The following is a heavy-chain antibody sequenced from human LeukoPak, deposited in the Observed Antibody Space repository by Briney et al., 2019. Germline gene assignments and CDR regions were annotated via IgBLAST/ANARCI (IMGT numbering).Heavy chain of an antibody. CDR3: ARYKAAQYYFDY. CDR1: GFTFSSYA. CDR2: ISYDGSNK. V-gene: IGHV3-30-3*01. D-gene: IGHD6-13*01. Sequence: GRSLRLSCAAPGFTFSSYAMHWVRQAPGKGLEWVAVISYDGSNKYYADSVKGRFTISRDNSKNTLYLQMNSLRAEDTAVYYCARYKAAQYYFDYWGQGTLVTVSS. J-gene: IGHJ4*02.